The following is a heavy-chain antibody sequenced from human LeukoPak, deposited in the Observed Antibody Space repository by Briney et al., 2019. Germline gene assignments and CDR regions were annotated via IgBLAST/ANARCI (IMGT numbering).Heavy chain of an antibody. Sequence: GGSLRLSCAASGFTFSSYAMHGVRQAPGKGLEWVAVISYDGSYKYCADSVKGRFTISRDNSKNTLCLQMDTLRTEDTAVFYCAKGTGNWYFDLWGRGTLVTASS. V-gene: IGHV3-30*18. J-gene: IGHJ2*01. D-gene: IGHD1/OR15-1a*01. CDR3: AKGTGNWYFDL. CDR1: GFTFSSYA. CDR2: ISYDGSYK.